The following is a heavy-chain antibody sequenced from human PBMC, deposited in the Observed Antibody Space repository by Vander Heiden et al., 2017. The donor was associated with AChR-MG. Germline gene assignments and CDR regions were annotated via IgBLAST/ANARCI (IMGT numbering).Heavy chain of an antibody. Sequence: QVQLVASGGGVAQPGRSLRLSCATSGFTFSHYGMHWVRQAPGKGLEWVAVIWYDGTNKYYEDSVKGRFTISRDNSKSTLYLQMNRLRAEDTAVYHCARDLEQQLVNSPFDSWGQGTLVTVSS. CDR3: ARDLEQQLVNSPFDS. D-gene: IGHD6-13*01. V-gene: IGHV3-33*01. CDR2: IWYDGTNK. CDR1: GFTFSHYG. J-gene: IGHJ4*02.